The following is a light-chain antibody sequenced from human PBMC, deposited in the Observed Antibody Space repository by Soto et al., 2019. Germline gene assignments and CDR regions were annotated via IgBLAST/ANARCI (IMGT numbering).Light chain of an antibody. CDR2: WAS. CDR3: QQYYTTLAPT. CDR1: LSVFYSSNNQNY. Sequence: DIVMTQSPESLTVPLGERATINCTSSLSVFYSSNNQNYLAWYQHKPGQPPKLLIYWASTRESGVPDRFSGSGSGTDFTLTISSLQAEDVAVYYCQQYYTTLAPTFGGGTKVEIK. J-gene: IGKJ4*01. V-gene: IGKV4-1*01.